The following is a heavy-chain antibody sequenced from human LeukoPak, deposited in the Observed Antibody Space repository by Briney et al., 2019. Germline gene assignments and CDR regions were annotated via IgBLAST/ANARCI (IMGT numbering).Heavy chain of an antibody. J-gene: IGHJ5*01. D-gene: IGHD4-23*01. CDR3: ARTTRWPTPFDF. Sequence: PGGSLRLSCAASGYTFSSYAMSWVRQAPGEGLEWVSAISGSDGTTYYADSVKGRFTISRDNSKNTLYVQMNSLRAEDTAVYYCARTTRWPTPFDFWGQGTLVTVSS. V-gene: IGHV3-23*01. CDR2: ISGSDGTT. CDR1: GYTFSSYA.